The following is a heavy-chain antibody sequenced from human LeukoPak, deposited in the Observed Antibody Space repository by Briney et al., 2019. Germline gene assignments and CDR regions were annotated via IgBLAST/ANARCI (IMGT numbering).Heavy chain of an antibody. D-gene: IGHD6-13*01. V-gene: IGHV4-34*01. CDR1: GGSLSSYY. Sequence: SETLSLTCTVSGGSLSSYYWSWIRQPPGKGLEWIGEINHSGSTNYNPSLKSRVTISVDTSKNQFSLKLSSVTAADTAVYYCARGGYSSSWSPNARRNWFDPWGQGTLVTVSS. CDR3: ARGGYSSSWSPNARRNWFDP. J-gene: IGHJ5*02. CDR2: INHSGST.